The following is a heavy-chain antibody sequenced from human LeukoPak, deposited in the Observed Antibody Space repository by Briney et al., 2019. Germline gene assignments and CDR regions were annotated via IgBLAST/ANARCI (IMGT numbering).Heavy chain of an antibody. CDR3: VRGGYCSSTICYWYNAFDM. D-gene: IGHD2-2*01. J-gene: IGHJ3*02. CDR1: GFTFSSYE. V-gene: IGHV3-48*03. CDR2: IATGGSAI. Sequence: GGSLRLSCAASGFTFSSYEMSWVRQALGKGLAWVSYIATGGSAIYYADSVKGRFTISRDNAKNSLYLQMNSLRAEDMAVYYCVRGGYCSSTICYWYNAFDMWGQGTMVTVSS.